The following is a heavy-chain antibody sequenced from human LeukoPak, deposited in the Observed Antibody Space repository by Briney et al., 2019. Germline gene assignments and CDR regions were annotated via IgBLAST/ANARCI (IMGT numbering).Heavy chain of an antibody. V-gene: IGHV3-11*01. J-gene: IGHJ6*02. Sequence: GGSRRLSCEASGFTFSDCYMSWVRQAPGKGLEWVSYISSSGTTIYYADSVKGRFTISKDNAKNSLYLQMNSLRAEDTALYHCARNNGMDVWGQGTTVIVSS. CDR2: ISSSGTTI. CDR1: GFTFSDCY. CDR3: ARNNGMDV.